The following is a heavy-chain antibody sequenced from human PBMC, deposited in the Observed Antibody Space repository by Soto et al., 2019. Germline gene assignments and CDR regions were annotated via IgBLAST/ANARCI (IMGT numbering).Heavy chain of an antibody. CDR1: GLTFSSYA. CDR3: AKYAGGYCTNGVCYYMDV. Sequence: EVQLLESGGGLVQPGGSLRLSCAASGLTFSSYAMSWVRQAPGKGLEWVSAIGGSGGSTYYPDSVKGRFTISRDNSKNTLYLQMNSLRAEDTAVYYCAKYAGGYCTNGVCYYMDVWGKGTTVTVSS. V-gene: IGHV3-23*01. D-gene: IGHD2-8*01. J-gene: IGHJ6*03. CDR2: IGGSGGST.